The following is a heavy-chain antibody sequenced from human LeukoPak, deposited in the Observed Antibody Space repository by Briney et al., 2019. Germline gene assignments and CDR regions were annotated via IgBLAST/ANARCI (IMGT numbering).Heavy chain of an antibody. Sequence: GGSLRLSCAASGFTFSSYAMSWVRQSPGKGLEWVSVTYRGGTTDYADFVKDRFSSYRDTSKNTLDLQMNSLRAEDTAVYYCARVLGSPSYFDDWGQGTLVTVSS. CDR3: ARVLGSPSYFDD. J-gene: IGHJ4*02. CDR2: TYRGGTT. CDR1: GFTFSSYA. D-gene: IGHD3-16*01. V-gene: IGHV3-66*01.